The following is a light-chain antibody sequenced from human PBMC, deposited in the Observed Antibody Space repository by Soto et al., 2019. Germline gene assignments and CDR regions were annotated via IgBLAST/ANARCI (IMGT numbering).Light chain of an antibody. Sequence: EIVMTQSPVTLSVSPGERATLSCRASQSGRRNLAWYQQKPGQAPRLLISGASTRATGIPARFSASGSGTDFSLTTSRLQSEHFTVYYSQQYDSCPPLIFGGGTKVLIK. CDR2: GAS. CDR3: QQYDSCPPLI. V-gene: IGKV3-15*01. J-gene: IGKJ4*01. CDR1: QSGRRN.